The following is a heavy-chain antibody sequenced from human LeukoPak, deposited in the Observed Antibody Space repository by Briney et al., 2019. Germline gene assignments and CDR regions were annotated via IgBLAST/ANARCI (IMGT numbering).Heavy chain of an antibody. J-gene: IGHJ3*02. Sequence: PSETLSLTCAVSGGSISSGGYSWSWIRQPPGKGLEWIGYIYYSGSTYYNPSLKSRVTISVDTSKNQFSLKLSSVTAADTAVYYCARYCSGGSCYGPWDAFDIWGQGTMVTVSS. CDR3: ARYCSGGSCYGPWDAFDI. D-gene: IGHD2-15*01. V-gene: IGHV4-30-4*07. CDR2: IYYSGST. CDR1: GGSISSGGYS.